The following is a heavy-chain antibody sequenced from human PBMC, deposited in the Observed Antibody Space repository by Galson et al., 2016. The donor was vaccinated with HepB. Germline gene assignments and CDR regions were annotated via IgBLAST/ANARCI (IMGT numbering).Heavy chain of an antibody. D-gene: IGHD6-19*01. V-gene: IGHV3-30*03. CDR3: VAGTPGHY. Sequence: SLRLSCAASGFTFSNYGIHWVRQAPGKGLEWVAVISYDGSNKDYADSVKGRFTISRDNSKNTVYLQMNSLRADDTAVYYSVAGTPGHYWGRGTLVTVSS. CDR2: ISYDGSNK. J-gene: IGHJ4*02. CDR1: GFTFSNYG.